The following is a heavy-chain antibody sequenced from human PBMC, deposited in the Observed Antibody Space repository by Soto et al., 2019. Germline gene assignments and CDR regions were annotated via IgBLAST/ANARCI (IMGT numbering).Heavy chain of an antibody. CDR1: GFTFSSSA. J-gene: IGHJ2*01. D-gene: IGHD6-19*01. CDR2: ISYDGSNK. Sequence: GGSLRLSCAASGFTFSSSAMHWVRQAPGKGLEWVAVISYDGSNKYYADSVKGRFTISRDNSKNTLYLQMNSLRAEDTAVYYCARGKRETVAGGWYFDLWGRGTLVTVSS. CDR3: ARGKRETVAGGWYFDL. V-gene: IGHV3-30-3*01.